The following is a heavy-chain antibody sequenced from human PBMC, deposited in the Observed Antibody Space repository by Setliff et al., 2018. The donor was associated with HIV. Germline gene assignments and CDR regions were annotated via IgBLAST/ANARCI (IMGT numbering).Heavy chain of an antibody. V-gene: IGHV4-34*01. CDR3: ARRAGSDYFTRFDY. CDR2: INHSGST. D-gene: IGHD3-10*01. Sequence: ETLSLTCAVYGGSFSGYYWSWIRQSPGKGLEWIGEINHSGSTNYNPFLKSRVTILGDTSKNQFSLKLSSVTAADTAVYYCARRAGSDYFTRFDYWGQGILVTVSS. CDR1: GGSFSGYY. J-gene: IGHJ4*02.